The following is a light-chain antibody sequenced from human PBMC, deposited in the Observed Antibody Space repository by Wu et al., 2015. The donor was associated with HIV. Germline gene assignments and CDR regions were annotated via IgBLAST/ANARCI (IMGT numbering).Light chain of an antibody. J-gene: IGKJ2*03. Sequence: DIQMTQSPSSLSASVGDRVSITCRATQGISNFLAWYQQRPGKAPQLLIYAASTLQSGVPSRFSGSSSGTDFTLTISSLQPEDVATYYCQKYDSVPYSFGQGTKAGDQT. CDR1: QGISNF. CDR3: QKYDSVPYS. V-gene: IGKV1-27*01. CDR2: AAS.